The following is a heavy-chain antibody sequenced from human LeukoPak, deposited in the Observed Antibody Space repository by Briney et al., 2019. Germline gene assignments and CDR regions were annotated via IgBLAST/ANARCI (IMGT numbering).Heavy chain of an antibody. Sequence: GASVKVSCKASGYTFTSYGISWVRQAPGQGLEWMGWISAYNGNTNYAQKLQGRVTMTTDTSTSTAYMELRSLRSDDTAVYYCARVPPLEPYYYYYYYMDVWGKGTTVTISS. CDR3: ARVPPLEPYYYYYYYMDV. CDR1: GYTFTSYG. D-gene: IGHD1-1*01. CDR2: ISAYNGNT. V-gene: IGHV1-18*01. J-gene: IGHJ6*03.